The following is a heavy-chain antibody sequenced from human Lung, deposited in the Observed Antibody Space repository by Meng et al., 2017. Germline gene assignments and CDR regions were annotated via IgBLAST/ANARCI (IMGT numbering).Heavy chain of an antibody. Sequence: QVQLLQSGAEVKKPGASVKVSCKPSGYNFPDYYIHWVRRAPGQGLEWMGRINPKSGDTHYAQKFQARVTMTGDTSISTAYMELSGLRPDDTAMYYCARDEDISAAGKLFGDYWGQGTLVTVSS. CDR3: ARDEDISAAGKLFGDY. J-gene: IGHJ4*02. CDR1: GYNFPDYY. D-gene: IGHD6-25*01. CDR2: INPKSGDT. V-gene: IGHV1-2*06.